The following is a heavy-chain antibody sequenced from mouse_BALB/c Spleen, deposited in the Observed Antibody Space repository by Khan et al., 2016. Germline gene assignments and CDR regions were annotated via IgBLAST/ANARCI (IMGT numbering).Heavy chain of an antibody. V-gene: IGHV4-1*02. J-gene: IGHJ2*01. Sequence: EVKLLESGGGLVQPGGSLKLSCAASGFDFSRYWMSWVRQAPGKGLEWIGEINPDSSTINYTPSLKDKFIISRDNAKNTLYLQMSKGGSEDTALYYCARLYYYGCSDYWGQGTTLTVSS. CDR3: ARLYYYGCSDY. D-gene: IGHD1-1*01. CDR2: INPDSSTI. CDR1: GFDFSRYW.